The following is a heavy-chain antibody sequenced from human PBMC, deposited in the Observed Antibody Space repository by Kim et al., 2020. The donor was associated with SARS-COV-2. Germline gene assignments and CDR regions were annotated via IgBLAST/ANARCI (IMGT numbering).Heavy chain of an antibody. D-gene: IGHD3-16*01. J-gene: IGHJ4*02. Sequence: GYADSVKGRFTISRDNAKNSLYLQMNSLRTEDTALYYCAKDIRGGHDSDYWGQGTLVTVSS. CDR3: AKDIRGGHDSDY. V-gene: IGHV3-9*01.